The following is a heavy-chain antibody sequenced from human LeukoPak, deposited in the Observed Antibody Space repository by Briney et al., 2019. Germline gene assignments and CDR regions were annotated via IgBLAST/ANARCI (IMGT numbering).Heavy chain of an antibody. Sequence: GGSLRLSCAASGFTFSSYAMSWVRQATGKGLEWVSAISGSGGSTYYADSVKGRFTISRDNSKNTLYLQMNSLRAEDTAVYYCAKDGGYSYGSPQDYWGQGTLVTVSS. D-gene: IGHD5-18*01. J-gene: IGHJ4*02. V-gene: IGHV3-23*01. CDR2: ISGSGGST. CDR3: AKDGGYSYGSPQDY. CDR1: GFTFSSYA.